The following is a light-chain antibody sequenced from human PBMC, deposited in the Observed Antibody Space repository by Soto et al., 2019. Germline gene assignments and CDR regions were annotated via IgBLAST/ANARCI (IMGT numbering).Light chain of an antibody. J-gene: IGLJ1*01. CDR1: NSDVGSYNR. Sequence: QSVLTQPASVSGSPGQSITISCTGTNSDVGSYNRVSWYQQPPGTAPKLMIYEVSNRPSGVSNRFSGSKSGNTASLTISGLQAEDEADYYCNSYTTSSTYVFRTGTKVTVL. CDR2: EVS. V-gene: IGLV2-14*01. CDR3: NSYTTSSTYV.